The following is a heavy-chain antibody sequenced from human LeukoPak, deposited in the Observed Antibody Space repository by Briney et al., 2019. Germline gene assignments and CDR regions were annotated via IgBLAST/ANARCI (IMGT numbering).Heavy chain of an antibody. V-gene: IGHV3-74*01. D-gene: IGHD1-26*01. Sequence: GGSLRLSCAASGFTFSSFWMHWVRQAPGKGLVWVSRINSVGSSTSYADSVTGRFTISRDNARNTLYLQMNSLRAEDTAVYYCARDLFGGIVAFDIWGQGTMVTVSS. CDR3: ARDLFGGIVAFDI. CDR1: GFTFSSFW. CDR2: INSVGSST. J-gene: IGHJ3*02.